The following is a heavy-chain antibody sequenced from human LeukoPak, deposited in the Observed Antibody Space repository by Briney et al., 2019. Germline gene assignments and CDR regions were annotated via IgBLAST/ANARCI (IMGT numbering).Heavy chain of an antibody. J-gene: IGHJ5*02. CDR1: GGSMNDFY. Sequence: SETLSLTCTVSGGSMNDFYWAWIRQPPGKGLEWIGSVYSRGSTYYNPSLQSRIIISADTSKNQFSLILRSVTAADTSVYYCARSKTTIDDRLFDPWGQGTLVTVSS. V-gene: IGHV4-39*01. CDR3: ARSKTTIDDRLFDP. CDR2: VYSRGST. D-gene: IGHD1-1*01.